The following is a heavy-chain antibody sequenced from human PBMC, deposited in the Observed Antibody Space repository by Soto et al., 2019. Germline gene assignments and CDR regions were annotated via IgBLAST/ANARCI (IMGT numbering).Heavy chain of an antibody. CDR1: GCSISSYY. D-gene: IGHD6-13*01. CDR2: IYYSGST. J-gene: IGHJ5*02. V-gene: IGHV4-59*01. CDR3: ERSGSWYYWFDP. Sequence: WETLSLTCTVSGCSISSYYLSWIRQPPGKGLEWIGYIYYSGSTNYNPSLKSRVTISVDTSKNQFSLKLSSVTAADTAVYYCERSGSWYYWFDPWGQGTLVTVSS.